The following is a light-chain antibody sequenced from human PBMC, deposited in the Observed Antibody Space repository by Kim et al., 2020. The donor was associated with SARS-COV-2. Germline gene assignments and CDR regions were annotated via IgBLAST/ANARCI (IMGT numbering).Light chain of an antibody. Sequence: DIQMTQSPSSLSASVGDRVTITCQASQDISNYLNWYQQKPGKAPKLLIYDASNLETGVPSRFSGSGSGTDFTFTISSLQPEDIATYYCHQYDNPALTFGGGTKVEIK. CDR3: HQYDNPALT. V-gene: IGKV1-33*01. CDR2: DAS. CDR1: QDISNY. J-gene: IGKJ4*01.